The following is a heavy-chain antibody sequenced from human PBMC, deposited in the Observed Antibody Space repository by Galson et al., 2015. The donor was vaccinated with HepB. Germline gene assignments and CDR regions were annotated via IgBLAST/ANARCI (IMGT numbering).Heavy chain of an antibody. Sequence: SLRLSCAASGFTFSTYAFHWVRQAPGKGLEWVAVIWYDGSKKYYADSVKGRFTISRDNSKNTLYLQMNSLRAEDTAVYYCAREGSDIGYNHFDSWGQGALVTVSS. CDR1: GFTFSTYA. V-gene: IGHV3-33*01. CDR2: IWYDGSKK. D-gene: IGHD1-14*01. CDR3: AREGSDIGYNHFDS. J-gene: IGHJ4*02.